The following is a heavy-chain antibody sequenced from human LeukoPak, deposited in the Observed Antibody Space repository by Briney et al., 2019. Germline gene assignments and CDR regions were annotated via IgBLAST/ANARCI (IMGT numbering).Heavy chain of an antibody. CDR3: ARDAYDYVWGSYRYSLDY. CDR2: INPSGDST. Sequence: GASVKVSCKASGYTFTSYYMHWVRQAPGQGLEWMGIINPSGDSTSYAQKFQGRVTMTRDTSTSTVYMELSSLRSEDTAVYYCARDAYDYVWGSYRYSLDYWGQGTLVTVSS. CDR1: GYTFTSYY. D-gene: IGHD3-16*02. J-gene: IGHJ4*02. V-gene: IGHV1-46*01.